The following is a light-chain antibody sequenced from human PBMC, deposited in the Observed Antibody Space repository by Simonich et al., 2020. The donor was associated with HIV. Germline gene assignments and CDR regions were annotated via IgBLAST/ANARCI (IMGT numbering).Light chain of an antibody. Sequence: EIVMTQTPLSLSVTPGQPASISCKSSQSLLHSDGKTYLYWYLQKPGQSPQLLIYEVSNRVSGVPGSFSGSGSGTDFTLKISRVEAEDVGVYYCLQSIQLPRTFGPGTKVDIK. V-gene: IGKV2D-29*02. CDR2: EVS. J-gene: IGKJ3*01. CDR3: LQSIQLPRT. CDR1: QSLLHSDGKTY.